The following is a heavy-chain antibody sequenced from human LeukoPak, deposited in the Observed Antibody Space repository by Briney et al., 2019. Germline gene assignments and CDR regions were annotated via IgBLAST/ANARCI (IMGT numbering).Heavy chain of an antibody. D-gene: IGHD4-11*01. J-gene: IGHJ1*01. CDR3: ASARRTVTTGYFQH. V-gene: IGHV1-2*07. CDR1: GYTFTGYY. Sequence: ASVKVSCKASGYTFTGYYMHWVRQAPGQGLEWMGWINPNSGGTNYAHKFQGRVTMTRDTSISTAYMELSRLRSDDTAVYYCASARRTVTTGYFQHWGQGTLVTVSS. CDR2: INPNSGGT.